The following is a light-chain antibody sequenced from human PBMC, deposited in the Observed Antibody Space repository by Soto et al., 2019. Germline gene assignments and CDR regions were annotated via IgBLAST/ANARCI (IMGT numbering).Light chain of an antibody. J-gene: IGLJ2*01. CDR3: AAWDDSLNGPV. CDR1: SSNIGIND. CDR2: DTA. Sequence: QSVLTQTPSASGTPGQRVTMSCSGSSSNIGINDVHWYRQLSGAATQILIYDTAQRATGVPDRFSGSRSGTAASLTISGLQSDYEAEYHCAAWDDSLNGPVFGGGTKLTVL. V-gene: IGLV1-44*01.